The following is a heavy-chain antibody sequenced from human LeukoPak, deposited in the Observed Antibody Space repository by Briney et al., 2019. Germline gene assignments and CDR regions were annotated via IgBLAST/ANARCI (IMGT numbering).Heavy chain of an antibody. CDR2: ISSSSTI. CDR3: ARDEYGAAAGMLDY. CDR1: GFTFSSYS. J-gene: IGHJ4*02. Sequence: GGSLRLSCAASGFTFSSYSMNWVRQAPGKGLEWVSYISSSSTIYYADSVKGRFTISRDNAKNSLYLQMNSLRAEDTAVYYCARDEYGAAAGMLDYWGQGTLVTVSS. V-gene: IGHV3-48*04. D-gene: IGHD6-13*01.